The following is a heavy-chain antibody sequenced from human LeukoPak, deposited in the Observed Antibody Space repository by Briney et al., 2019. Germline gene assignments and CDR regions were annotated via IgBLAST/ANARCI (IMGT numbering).Heavy chain of an antibody. CDR1: GGSITNYY. Sequence: SETLSLTCTVSGGSITNYYWSWIRQPPGKGLEWIGHIYYSGTTTYNPSLKSRVTISVDTSKSQFSLKFSSVTAADTAVYHCARGQFYHDSTGYHYWGQGTPVTVSS. CDR3: ARGQFYHDSTGYHY. CDR2: IYYSGTT. D-gene: IGHD3-22*01. J-gene: IGHJ4*02. V-gene: IGHV4-59*01.